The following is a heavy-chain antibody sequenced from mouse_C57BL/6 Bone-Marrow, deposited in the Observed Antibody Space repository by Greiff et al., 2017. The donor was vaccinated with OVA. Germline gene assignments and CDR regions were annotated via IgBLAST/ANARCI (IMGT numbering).Heavy chain of an antibody. CDR2: INPYNGGT. Sequence: EVKVVESGPVLVKPGASVKMSCKASGYTFTDYYMNWVKQSHGKSLEWIGVINPYNGGTSYNQKFKGKATLTVDKSSSTAYMELNSLTSEDSAVYYCARTEGYWGQGTTLTVSS. V-gene: IGHV1-19*01. CDR1: GYTFTDYY. CDR3: ARTEGY. J-gene: IGHJ2*01.